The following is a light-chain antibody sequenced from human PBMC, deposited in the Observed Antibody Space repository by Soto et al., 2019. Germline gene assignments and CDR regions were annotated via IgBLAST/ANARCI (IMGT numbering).Light chain of an antibody. J-gene: IGKJ4*01. Sequence: NFLSQSPANQYKYPGERATLSCRASQSVSSYLAWYQQKPGQAPRLLIYDAPNRATGIPARFSGSGSGTDFTLTISSLEPEDFAVYYCQQRSNWLTFGGGTKVDIK. CDR1: QSVSSY. V-gene: IGKV3-11*01. CDR3: QQRSNWLT. CDR2: DAP.